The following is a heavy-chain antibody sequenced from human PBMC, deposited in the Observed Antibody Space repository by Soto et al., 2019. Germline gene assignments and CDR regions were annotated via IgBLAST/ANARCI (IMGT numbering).Heavy chain of an antibody. V-gene: IGHV3-21*01. J-gene: IGHJ4*02. Sequence: GGSLRLSCAASGFTFSTYIMNWVRQAPGKGLEWVSSISSSSTYIYYADSVKGRFTISRDNAKNSLYLQMNSLRAEDTAVYYCARGGYFSSTSGPLIPHAYSGQGTFDIVSS. CDR1: GFTFSTYI. CDR2: ISSSSTYI. CDR3: ARGGYFSSTSGPLIPHAY. D-gene: IGHD2-2*01.